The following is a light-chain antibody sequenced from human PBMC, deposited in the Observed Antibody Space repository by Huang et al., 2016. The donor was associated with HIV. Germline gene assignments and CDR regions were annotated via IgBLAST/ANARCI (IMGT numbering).Light chain of an antibody. V-gene: IGKV1-5*03. J-gene: IGKJ1*01. CDR2: KIA. CDR1: QNINSW. Sequence: DIQMTQSPSPLSAFIGDRVTTTCRASQNINSWLSWYQQKPGKAPKLLIYKIASLQSWVPSRFSGSGSGTEFILTISSLQPDDVGTYYCQYGETFGQGTKVEIK. CDR3: QYGET.